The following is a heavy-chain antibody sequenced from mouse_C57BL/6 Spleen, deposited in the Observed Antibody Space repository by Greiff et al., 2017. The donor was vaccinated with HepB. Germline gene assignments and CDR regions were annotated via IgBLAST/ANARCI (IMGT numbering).Heavy chain of an antibody. CDR3: ARFITTVVATDFYAMDY. Sequence: EVKLMESGGGLVKPGGSLKLSCAASGFTFSDYGMHWVRQAPEKGLEWVAYISSGSSTIYYADTVKGRFTISRDNAKNTLFLQMTSLRSEATAMYYCARFITTVVATDFYAMDYWGQGTSVTVSS. CDR1: GFTFSDYG. D-gene: IGHD1-1*01. CDR2: ISSGSSTI. J-gene: IGHJ4*01. V-gene: IGHV5-17*01.